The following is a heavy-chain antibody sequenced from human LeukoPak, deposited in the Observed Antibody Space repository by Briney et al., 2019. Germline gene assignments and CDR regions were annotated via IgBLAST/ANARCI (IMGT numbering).Heavy chain of an antibody. Sequence: PSETLSLTCTVSGGSISSSSYYWGWIRQPPGKGLEWIGYIYYSGSTYYNPSLKSRVTISVDTSKNQFSLKLSSVTAADTAVYYCARGTVATGNFDYWGQGTLVTVSS. CDR1: GGSISSSSYY. V-gene: IGHV4-31*03. D-gene: IGHD5-12*01. CDR2: IYYSGST. CDR3: ARGTVATGNFDY. J-gene: IGHJ4*02.